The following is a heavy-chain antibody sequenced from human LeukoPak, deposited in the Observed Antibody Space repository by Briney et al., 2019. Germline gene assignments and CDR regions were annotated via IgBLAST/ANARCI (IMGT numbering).Heavy chain of an antibody. V-gene: IGHV3-7*01. J-gene: IGHJ4*02. CDR1: GFTFSSYW. Sequence: GGSLRLSCAASGFTFSSYWMSWVRQAPGKGLEWVANIKQDGSEKYYVDSVKGRFTISRDNAKNSLYPQMNSLRAEDTAVYYCARGGPMVRGVIEYFDYWGQGTLVTVSS. CDR2: IKQDGSEK. CDR3: ARGGPMVRGVIEYFDY. D-gene: IGHD3-10*01.